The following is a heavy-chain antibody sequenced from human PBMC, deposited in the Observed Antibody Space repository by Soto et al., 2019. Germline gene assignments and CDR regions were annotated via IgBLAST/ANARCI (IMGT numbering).Heavy chain of an antibody. CDR2: SSAYNGNT. CDR3: AKDGAFIVVVPAARDNWFDP. CDR1: GYTFTSYG. J-gene: IGHJ5*02. Sequence: QVQLVQSGAEVKKPGASVKVSCKASGYTFTSYGISWVRQAPGQGLEWMGWSSAYNGNTNSAQKLQGRVTMTTDTSGSTAYMELRSLRSDDTAVYYCAKDGAFIVVVPAARDNWFDPWGKGTLVTVSS. V-gene: IGHV1-18*01. D-gene: IGHD2-2*01.